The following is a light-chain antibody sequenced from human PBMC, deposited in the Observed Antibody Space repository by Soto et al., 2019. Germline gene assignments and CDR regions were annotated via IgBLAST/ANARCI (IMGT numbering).Light chain of an antibody. CDR3: LQYNEWPLT. CDR1: QSVRSK. J-gene: IGKJ4*01. V-gene: IGKV3-15*01. CDR2: LAS. Sequence: EIVMTQSPATLSVSPGERATLSCRASQSVRSKLAWYQQKPGQAPSLLIYLASTSATGIPTRFTGSGSGTEFTLTISSLHSEDSAVYYCLQYNEWPLTFGGGTKVDIK.